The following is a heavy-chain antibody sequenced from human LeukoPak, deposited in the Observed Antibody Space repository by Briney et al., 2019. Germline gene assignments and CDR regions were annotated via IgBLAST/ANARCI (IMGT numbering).Heavy chain of an antibody. Sequence: GGSLRLSCAASGFTFSSYAMSWDRQAPGKGLEWVSAISGSGGSTYYADSVKGRFTISRDNSKNTLYLQMNSLRAEDTAVYYCAKDMGGGHGMDVWGQGTTVTVSS. D-gene: IGHD3-10*01. CDR2: ISGSGGST. V-gene: IGHV3-23*01. J-gene: IGHJ6*02. CDR1: GFTFSSYA. CDR3: AKDMGGGHGMDV.